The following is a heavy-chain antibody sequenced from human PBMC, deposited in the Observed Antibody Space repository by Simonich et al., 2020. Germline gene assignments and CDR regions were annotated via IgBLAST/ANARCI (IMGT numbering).Heavy chain of an antibody. CDR3: ARHAGFAFDI. J-gene: IGHJ3*02. V-gene: IGHV4-39*01. D-gene: IGHD6-13*01. CDR1: GGSISSSSYY. Sequence: QLQLQESGPGLVKPSETLSLTCTVSGGSISSSSYYWGWIRQPPGKWLEWIGSIYYSVSPYYNPTRKRRVTISVDTSKNQFSLKLSSVTAADTAVYYCARHAGFAFDIWGQGTMVTVSS. CDR2: IYYSVSP.